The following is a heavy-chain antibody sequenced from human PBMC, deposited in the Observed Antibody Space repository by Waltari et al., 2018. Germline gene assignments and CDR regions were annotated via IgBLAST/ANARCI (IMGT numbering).Heavy chain of an antibody. J-gene: IGHJ4*02. CDR2: IYGNSKTP. V-gene: IGHV4-59*12. CDR3: ASPDY. Sequence: QVQLQESGPGLVKPSETLSLTCAVSGGSIKDSYYWKWNRQSTGKGLEWIGNIYGNSKTPYSYPFRKSRFTISKDTSKTQFFLKLTSVTAADTAVYYCASPDYWGQGVLVTVSS. CDR1: GGSIKDSYY.